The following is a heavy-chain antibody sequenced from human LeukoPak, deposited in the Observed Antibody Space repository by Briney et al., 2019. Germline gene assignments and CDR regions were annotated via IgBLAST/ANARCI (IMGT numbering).Heavy chain of an antibody. CDR2: IYSGGST. CDR1: GFTVSSNY. J-gene: IGHJ3*01. D-gene: IGHD4-23*01. Sequence: PGGSLRLSCAASGFTVSSNYMSWVRQAPGKGLEWVSVIYSGGSTYYADSVKGRFTISRDNSKNTLYLQMNSLRAEDTAVYYCARDRDFGGNSHVFDVWGQGTVVTVSP. CDR3: ARDRDFGGNSHVFDV. V-gene: IGHV3-53*01.